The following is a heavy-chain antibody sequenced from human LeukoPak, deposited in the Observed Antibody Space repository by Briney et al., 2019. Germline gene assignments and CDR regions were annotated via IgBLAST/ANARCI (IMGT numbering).Heavy chain of an antibody. CDR1: GYTFSRYW. CDR2: IYPGDSDT. CDR3: ARGPSSSDYYYYYYMDV. D-gene: IGHD6-6*01. J-gene: IGHJ6*03. Sequence: GESLKISCKCSGYTFSRYWIGWVRQMPGKGLEWMGIIYPGDSDTRYSPSFQGQVTMSADKSISTAYLQWSSLKASDTAMYYCARGPSSSDYYYYYYMDVWGKGTTVTVSS. V-gene: IGHV5-51*01.